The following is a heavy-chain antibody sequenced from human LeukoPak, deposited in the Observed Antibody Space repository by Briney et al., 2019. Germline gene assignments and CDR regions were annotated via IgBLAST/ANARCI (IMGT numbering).Heavy chain of an antibody. Sequence: GGSLRLSCAASGFTFSSYSMNWVRQAPGKGLEWVSSISSSSSYIYYADSVKGRFTISRDNAKNSLYLQMNSLRAEDTAVYYCAKGRRMVRGVTYMDVWGKGTTVTVSS. CDR3: AKGRRMVRGVTYMDV. J-gene: IGHJ6*03. V-gene: IGHV3-21*01. D-gene: IGHD3-10*01. CDR2: ISSSSSYI. CDR1: GFTFSSYS.